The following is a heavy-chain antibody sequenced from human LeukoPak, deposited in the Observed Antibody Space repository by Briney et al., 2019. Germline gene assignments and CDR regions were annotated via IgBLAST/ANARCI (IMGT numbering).Heavy chain of an antibody. D-gene: IGHD2-8*01. J-gene: IGHJ4*02. CDR1: GGSFSGYF. V-gene: IGHV4-34*01. CDR2: ISHSGST. CDR3: ARGNFPSINVG. Sequence: PSETLSLTCAIFGGSFSGYFWSWIRQPPGKGVEWISEISHSGSTTYNPSLKSRVTISVDTSTIQFSLKLSTVTAADPAVYYCARGNFPSINVGWGQGTLVTVSS.